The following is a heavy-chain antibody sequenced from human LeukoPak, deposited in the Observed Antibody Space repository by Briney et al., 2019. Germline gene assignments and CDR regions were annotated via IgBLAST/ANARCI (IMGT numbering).Heavy chain of an antibody. CDR2: ISGSGVMT. D-gene: IGHD1-26*01. CDR3: AKDRSIGTYYTFDH. Sequence: GGSLRLSCAASGFTFSDYAMTWVRQAPGKGLEWVATISGSGVMTYYADSVKGRFTVSGDHSKNTLYLQMSSLTAADTAVYYCAKDRSIGTYYTFDHWGQGTLVIVSS. CDR1: GFTFSDYA. V-gene: IGHV3-23*01. J-gene: IGHJ4*02.